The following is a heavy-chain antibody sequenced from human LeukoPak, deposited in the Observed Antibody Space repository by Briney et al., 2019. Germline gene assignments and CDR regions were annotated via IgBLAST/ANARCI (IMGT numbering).Heavy chain of an antibody. CDR1: GYTFTSYD. J-gene: IGHJ4*02. Sequence: ASVKVSCKASGYTFTSYDINWVRQATGQGLEWMGWMNPNSGNTGYAQKFQGRVSITRDTSASTAYMELSSLRSEDTAVYYCARDAISSGWGYYYFDYWGQGTLVTVSS. V-gene: IGHV1-8*01. CDR3: ARDAISSGWGYYYFDY. D-gene: IGHD3-22*01. CDR2: MNPNSGNT.